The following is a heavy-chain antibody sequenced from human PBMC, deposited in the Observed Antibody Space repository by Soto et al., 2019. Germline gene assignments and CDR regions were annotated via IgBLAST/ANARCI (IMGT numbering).Heavy chain of an antibody. V-gene: IGHV1-2*04. D-gene: IGHD7-27*01. Sequence: ASVKVSCKASGYTFTGYYMHWVRQAPGQGLEWMGWINPNSGGTNYAQKFQGWVTMTRDTSISTAYMELSRLRSDDTAVYYCASDPLTGDKAFDIWGQGTMVTVSS. CDR2: INPNSGGT. J-gene: IGHJ3*02. CDR3: ASDPLTGDKAFDI. CDR1: GYTFTGYY.